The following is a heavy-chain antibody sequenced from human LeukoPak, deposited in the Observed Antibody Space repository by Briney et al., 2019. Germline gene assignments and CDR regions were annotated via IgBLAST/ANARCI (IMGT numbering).Heavy chain of an antibody. J-gene: IGHJ5*02. CDR3: TKSDWFDP. CDR2: IKNDGSIT. CDR1: GFIFSGYL. V-gene: IGHV3-74*01. Sequence: GGSLRLSCAAPGFIFSGYLVHWVRQTPGKGLVWLSRIKNDGSITSYADSVKGRFTISRDNAKNTLYLQMNSLRVEDTAVYYCTKSDWFDPWGQGTLVTVSS. D-gene: IGHD3-3*01.